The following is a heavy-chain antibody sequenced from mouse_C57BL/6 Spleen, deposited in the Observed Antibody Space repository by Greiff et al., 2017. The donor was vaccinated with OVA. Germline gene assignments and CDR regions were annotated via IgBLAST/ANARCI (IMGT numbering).Heavy chain of an antibody. CDR2: IDPDTGGT. D-gene: IGHD4-1*01. Sequence: QVQLQQSGAELVRPGASVTLSCTASGFTFTDYEMHWVQQTPVHGLEWIGAIDPDTGGTAYTQTFKGRSILTGDKSTSTLYMKLRSLTSDDSAVYYCSRRLGHWGQGTTLTVSS. CDR3: SRRLGH. V-gene: IGHV1-15*01. CDR1: GFTFTDYE. J-gene: IGHJ2*01.